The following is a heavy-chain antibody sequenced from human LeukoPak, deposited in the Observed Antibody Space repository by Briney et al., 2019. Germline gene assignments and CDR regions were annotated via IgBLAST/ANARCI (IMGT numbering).Heavy chain of an antibody. CDR1: GYALTSYG. CDR2: ISAYNGNT. V-gene: IGHV1-18*01. J-gene: IGHJ4*01. Sequence: GASVKVSCKASGYALTSYGISWVRQAPGQGLEWMGWISAYNGNTNHAQKLQGRVTMTTDTSTSTAYMELRSLRSDGTAVYYCATASPIVVVPAALDYWGHGTLVTVSS. CDR3: ATASPIVVVPAALDY. D-gene: IGHD2-2*01.